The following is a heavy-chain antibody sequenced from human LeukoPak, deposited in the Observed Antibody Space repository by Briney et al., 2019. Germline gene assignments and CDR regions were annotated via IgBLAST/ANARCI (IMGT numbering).Heavy chain of an antibody. V-gene: IGHV3-23*01. CDR2: ISGGGSGP. J-gene: IGHJ4*02. Sequence: GGSLRLSCAASVFTFSSYAMYWVRQAPGRGLEGVSDISGGGSGPDYAPSVRRLFPISRDNSKNTPYLQMNSLRAEDTAVYYCAKDIYISSSYYFDYWGQATLVTVSS. CDR3: AKDIYISSSYYFDY. CDR1: VFTFSSYA. D-gene: IGHD6-6*01.